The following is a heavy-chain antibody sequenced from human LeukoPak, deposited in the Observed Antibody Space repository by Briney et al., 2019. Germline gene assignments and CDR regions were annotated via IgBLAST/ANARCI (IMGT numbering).Heavy chain of an antibody. CDR3: ARAHSSGWYYFDY. CDR1: GFTFSSYA. J-gene: IGHJ4*02. CDR2: ISSNGGST. V-gene: IGHV3-64*01. D-gene: IGHD6-19*01. Sequence: RGSLRLSCAASGFTFSSYAMHWVRQAPGKGLEYVSAISSNGGSTYYANSVKGRFTISRDNSKNTLYLQMGSLRAEDMAVYYCARAHSSGWYYFDYWGQGTLVTVSS.